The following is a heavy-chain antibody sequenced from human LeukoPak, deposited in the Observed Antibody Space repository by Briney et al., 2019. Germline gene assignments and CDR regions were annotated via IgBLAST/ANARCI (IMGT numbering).Heavy chain of an antibody. CDR3: AKTPRRYSGGWGAPFDY. CDR2: ISGSGGST. V-gene: IGHV3-23*01. D-gene: IGHD6-19*01. CDR1: GFTFSSYA. Sequence: GGSLRLSCAASGFTFSSYAMSWVRQAPGKGLEWVSAISGSGGSTYYADSVKGRFTISRDNSKNTLYLQMNSLRAEDTAVYYCAKTPRRYSGGWGAPFDYWGQGTLVTVSS. J-gene: IGHJ4*02.